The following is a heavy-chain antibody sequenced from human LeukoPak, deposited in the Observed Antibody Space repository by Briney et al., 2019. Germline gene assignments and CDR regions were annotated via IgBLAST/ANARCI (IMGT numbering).Heavy chain of an antibody. J-gene: IGHJ4*02. V-gene: IGHV1-18*01. D-gene: IGHD2-2*02. CDR3: ARTCSSSSCYMVH. CDR1: GYTFANFG. Sequence: GASVKVSCKASGYTFANFGITWVRQAPGQGLEWMGWISVYNGNTNYAQNLQGRVTLTTDTSTSTAYMELRSLRSDDTALYSCARTCSSSSCYMVHWGQGTLVTVSS. CDR2: ISVYNGNT.